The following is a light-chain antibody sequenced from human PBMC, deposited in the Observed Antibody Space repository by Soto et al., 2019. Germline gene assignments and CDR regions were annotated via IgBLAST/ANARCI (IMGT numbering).Light chain of an antibody. CDR1: QSVSSSY. V-gene: IGKV3-20*01. CDR2: GAS. Sequence: DIVLTQSPGIMSLSPGERATLSCRASQSVSSSYLAWYQQKPDQAPRLLIYGASSRATGIPDRFSGSGSGTDFTLTISRLEPEDSAVYYCQQYGSPPLTFGRGTKVEIK. CDR3: QQYGSPPLT. J-gene: IGKJ1*01.